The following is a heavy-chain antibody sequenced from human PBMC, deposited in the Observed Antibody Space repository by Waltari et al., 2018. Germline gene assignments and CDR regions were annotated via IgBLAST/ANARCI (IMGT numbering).Heavy chain of an antibody. Sequence: EVQLLDSGGALVQPGGPLRLSCAASGFTFPSFAMSWIRQAPGKGLEWVSGVSGSGQTTYYADSVKGRFTISRDNAKNIVYLQMSSLRAEDTAAYFCVREGYSYDTGYYSGGYFDYWGQGTLVTVSS. J-gene: IGHJ4*02. V-gene: IGHV3-23*01. CDR1: GFTFPSFA. CDR2: VSGSGQTT. CDR3: VREGYSYDTGYYSGGYFDY. D-gene: IGHD3-22*01.